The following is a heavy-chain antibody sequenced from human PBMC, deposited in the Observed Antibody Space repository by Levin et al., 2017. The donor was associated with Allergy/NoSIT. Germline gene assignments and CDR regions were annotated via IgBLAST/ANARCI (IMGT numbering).Heavy chain of an antibody. V-gene: IGHV1-8*01. CDR2: MNPNNGKA. J-gene: IGHJ3*02. CDR1: GYTFTGFD. CDR3: ARGLTLFYGQAQTDTFDI. D-gene: IGHD4-23*01. Sequence: ASVKVSCQASGYTFTGFDISWVRQATGQGLEWMGWMNPNNGKAVYAQKFQGRVSMTRDTSKTTAYMELSSLRSEDTAVYYCARGLTLFYGQAQTDTFDIWGQGTLITVSS.